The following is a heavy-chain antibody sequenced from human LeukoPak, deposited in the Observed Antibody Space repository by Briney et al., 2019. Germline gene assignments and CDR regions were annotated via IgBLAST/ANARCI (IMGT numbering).Heavy chain of an antibody. Sequence: GGSLKLSCAASGFTFSNYDMHWVRQTTGKGLEWVSAIGTAGDTNCLGSVKGRFTISRENAKNSLYLQMNSLRAGDTAVYYCARSDVYWGHFDYWGQGTLVTVSS. CDR3: ARSDVYWGHFDY. D-gene: IGHD2-8*01. J-gene: IGHJ4*02. CDR2: IGTAGDT. CDR1: GFTFSNYD. V-gene: IGHV3-13*01.